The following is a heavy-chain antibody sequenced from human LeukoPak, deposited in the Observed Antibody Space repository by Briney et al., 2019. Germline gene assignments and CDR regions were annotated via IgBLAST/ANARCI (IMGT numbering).Heavy chain of an antibody. D-gene: IGHD3-3*01. CDR1: GGSISSSSYY. Sequence: SETLSLTCTVSGGSISSSSYYWGWIRQPPGKGLEWIGSIYYSGSTYYNPSLKSRVIISVDTSKNQFSLKLSSVTAADTAVYYCARVVVFGVVSSDYYYYYMDVWGKGTTVTVSS. CDR3: ARVVVFGVVSSDYYYYYMDV. CDR2: IYYSGST. J-gene: IGHJ6*03. V-gene: IGHV4-39*07.